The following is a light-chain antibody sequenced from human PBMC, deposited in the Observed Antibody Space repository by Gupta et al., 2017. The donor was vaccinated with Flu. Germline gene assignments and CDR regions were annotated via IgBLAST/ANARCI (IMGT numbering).Light chain of an antibody. Sequence: ERATLSCRASQSVSSNLAWYQQKPGQAPRLLIYGASTRATGTPARFSGSGSGTEFTLTISSLQSEDFAVYYCQQYNNWPPLTFGGGTKVEIK. CDR2: GAS. CDR1: QSVSSN. V-gene: IGKV3-15*01. CDR3: QQYNNWPPLT. J-gene: IGKJ4*01.